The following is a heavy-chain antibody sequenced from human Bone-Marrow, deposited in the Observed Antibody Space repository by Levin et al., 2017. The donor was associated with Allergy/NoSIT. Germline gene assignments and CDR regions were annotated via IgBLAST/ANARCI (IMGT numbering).Heavy chain of an antibody. CDR2: IKSDGSST. V-gene: IGHV3-74*03. Sequence: SGGSLRLSCAAAGFTFSAHWMHWVRQAPGKGLVWVSHIKSDGSSTMYADSVKGRFTISRDNAKNTLYLQMNSLRAEDTALYYCARAAGSLNLDYWGQGILVTVSS. D-gene: IGHD1-14*01. CDR3: ARAAGSLNLDY. CDR1: GFTFSAHW. J-gene: IGHJ4*02.